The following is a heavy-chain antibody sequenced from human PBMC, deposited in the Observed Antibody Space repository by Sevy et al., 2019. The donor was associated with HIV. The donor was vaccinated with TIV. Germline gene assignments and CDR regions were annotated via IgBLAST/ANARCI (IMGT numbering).Heavy chain of an antibody. CDR1: GFTFSSYS. J-gene: IGHJ4*02. V-gene: IGHV3-48*02. CDR2: ISSSSSTI. Sequence: GGSLRLSCAASGFTFSSYSMNWVRQAPGKGLEWVSYISSSSSTIYYADSVKGRFTISRDNAKNSAYLQMNSLRDEETAVYYCAREAMNYYGSGSYYLDYWGQGTLVTVSS. D-gene: IGHD3-10*01. CDR3: AREAMNYYGSGSYYLDY.